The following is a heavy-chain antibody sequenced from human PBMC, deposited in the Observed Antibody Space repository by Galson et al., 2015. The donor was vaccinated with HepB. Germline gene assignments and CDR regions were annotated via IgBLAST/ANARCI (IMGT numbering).Heavy chain of an antibody. CDR3: ARPGYDYGDQDAFDI. CDR2: IYYSGST. CDR1: GGSISSSSYY. V-gene: IGHV4-39*01. J-gene: IGHJ3*02. D-gene: IGHD4-17*01. Sequence: ETLSLTCTVSGGSISSSSYYWGWIRQPPGKGLEWIGSIYYSGSTYYNPSLKSRVTISVDTSKNQFSLKLSSVTAADTAVYYCARPGYDYGDQDAFDIWGQGTMVTVSS.